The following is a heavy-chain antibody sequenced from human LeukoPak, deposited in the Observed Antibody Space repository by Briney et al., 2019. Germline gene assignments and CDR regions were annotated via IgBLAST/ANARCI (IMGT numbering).Heavy chain of an antibody. D-gene: IGHD2-8*01. CDR3: ARAGLLYCTNGVCYSNWFDP. CDR2: IYTSGST. J-gene: IGHJ5*02. V-gene: IGHV4-4*07. Sequence: SETLSLTCTVSGGSISSYYWSWIRQPAGKGLEWIGRIYTSGSTNYNPSLKGRVTMSVDTSKNQFSLKLSSVTAADTAVYYCARAGLLYCTNGVCYSNWFDPWGQGTLVTVSS. CDR1: GGSISSYY.